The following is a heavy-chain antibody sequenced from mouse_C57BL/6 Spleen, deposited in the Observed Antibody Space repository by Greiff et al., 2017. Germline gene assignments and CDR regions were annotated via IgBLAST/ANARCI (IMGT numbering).Heavy chain of an antibody. Sequence: LVESGPELVKPGASVKISCTASGYAFSSYWMNWVKQRPGKGLEWIGRIYPGDGDTNYNGKFKGKATLTSDKSSRTSYMQLSSLTSEDSAVYFCARAPDGYSDYWGKGTTLTVSS. CDR2: IYPGDGDT. V-gene: IGHV1-82*01. CDR3: ARAPDGYSDY. D-gene: IGHD2-3*01. CDR1: GYAFSSYW. J-gene: IGHJ2*01.